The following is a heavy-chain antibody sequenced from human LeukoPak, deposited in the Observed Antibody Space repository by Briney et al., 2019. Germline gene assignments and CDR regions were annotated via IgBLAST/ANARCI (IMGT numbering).Heavy chain of an antibody. V-gene: IGHV3-73*01. CDR2: IRNKANNYAT. J-gene: IGHJ4*02. CDR3: TYTSSSGVVS. D-gene: IGHD6-6*01. CDR1: GFTFSVSA. Sequence: SGGSLRLSCAASGFTFSVSAMYWVRQASRKGLEWVGRIRNKANNYATAYAASLKGRFTISRDDSKNTAYLQMNSLETEDTAMYYCTYTSSSGVVSWGQGTLVSVSS.